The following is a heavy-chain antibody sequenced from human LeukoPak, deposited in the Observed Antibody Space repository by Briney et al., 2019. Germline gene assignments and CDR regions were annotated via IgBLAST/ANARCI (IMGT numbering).Heavy chain of an antibody. D-gene: IGHD6-19*01. J-gene: IGHJ4*02. CDR3: ATDFGDSSGWYRF. Sequence: SETLSLTCAVYGGSFSGYYWSWIRQPPGKGLEWIGEINHSGSTNYNPSLKSRVTISVGTSKNQFSLKVSSVTAADTAVYYCATDFGDSSGWYRFWGQGTLVTVSS. CDR1: GGSFSGYY. CDR2: INHSGST. V-gene: IGHV4-34*01.